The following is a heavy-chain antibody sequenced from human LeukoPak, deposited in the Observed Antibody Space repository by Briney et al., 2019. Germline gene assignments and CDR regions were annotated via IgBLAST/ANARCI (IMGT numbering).Heavy chain of an antibody. CDR3: AKGLGGYYYFDY. V-gene: IGHV3-23*01. CDR1: GFTFSSYG. J-gene: IGHJ4*02. CDR2: ISGSGGST. D-gene: IGHD2-21*02. Sequence: GGTLRLSCAASGFTFSSYGMSWVRQAPGKGLEWVSAISGSGGSTYYADSVKGRFTISRDNSKNTLYLQMNSLRAEDTAVYYCAKGLGGYYYFDYWGQGTLVTVSS.